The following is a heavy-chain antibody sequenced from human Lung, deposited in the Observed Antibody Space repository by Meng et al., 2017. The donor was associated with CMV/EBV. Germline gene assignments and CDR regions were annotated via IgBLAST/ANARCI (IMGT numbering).Heavy chain of an antibody. CDR3: AKVGPVYCTSTSCYLVRGWRAY. D-gene: IGHD2-2*01. J-gene: IGHJ4*02. Sequence: GESXKISCAASGFTFNNYAMTWVRQAPGKGLEWVSAISGSGGSTHYADSVKGRFTISRDNSKSTLYLQMNSLRDEDTAVYYCAKVGPVYCTSTSCYLVRGWRAYWXPGKXVHGAS. V-gene: IGHV3-23*01. CDR2: ISGSGGST. CDR1: GFTFNNYA.